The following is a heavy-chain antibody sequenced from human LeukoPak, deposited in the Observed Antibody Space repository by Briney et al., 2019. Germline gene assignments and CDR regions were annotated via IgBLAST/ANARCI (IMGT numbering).Heavy chain of an antibody. V-gene: IGHV3-20*04. Sequence: GGSLRLSCAASGFTFDDHGMSWVRQAPGKGLEWVSGINWNGGSTGYADSVKGRFTISRDNAKNSLYLQMNSLRAEDTALYYCARGDYGDYGYAFDIWGQGTMVTVSS. CDR1: GFTFDDHG. CDR2: INWNGGST. D-gene: IGHD4-17*01. CDR3: ARGDYGDYGYAFDI. J-gene: IGHJ3*02.